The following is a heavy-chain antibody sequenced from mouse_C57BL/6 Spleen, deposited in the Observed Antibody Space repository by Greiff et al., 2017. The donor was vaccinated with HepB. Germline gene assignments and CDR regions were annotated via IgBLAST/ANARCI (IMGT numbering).Heavy chain of an antibody. Sequence: QVQLQQSGPELVKPGASVKISCKASGYAFSSSWMNWVKQRPGKGLEWIGRIYPGDGDTNYNGKFKGKATLTADKSSSTAYMQLSSLTSEDSAVYFCARNPNWDEGFAYWGQGTLVTVSA. D-gene: IGHD4-1*01. CDR3: ARNPNWDEGFAY. V-gene: IGHV1-82*01. J-gene: IGHJ3*01. CDR2: IYPGDGDT. CDR1: GYAFSSSW.